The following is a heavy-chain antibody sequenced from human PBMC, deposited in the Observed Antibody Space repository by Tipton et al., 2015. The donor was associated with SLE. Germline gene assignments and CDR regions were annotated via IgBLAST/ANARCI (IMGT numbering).Heavy chain of an antibody. Sequence: QLVQSGAEIKKPGASVKVSCKASGYTFTSYAISWVRQAPGQGLEWMGWINPYTGITDYAQRVQGRVTMTTDTSRSTAYLDLRSLRPDDTAVYYCAERYDTFEIWGQGTMVSVSS. V-gene: IGHV1-18*01. CDR1: GYTFTSYA. J-gene: IGHJ3*02. CDR2: INPYTGIT. CDR3: AERYDTFEI. D-gene: IGHD1-1*01.